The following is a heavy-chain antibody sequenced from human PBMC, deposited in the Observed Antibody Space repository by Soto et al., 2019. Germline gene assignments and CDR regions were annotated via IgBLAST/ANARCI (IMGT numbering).Heavy chain of an antibody. CDR1: GGSFSGYY. V-gene: IGHV4-34*01. CDR2: INHSGST. D-gene: IGHD6-13*01. CDR3: ARGRIAAADFDY. J-gene: IGHJ4*02. Sequence: PSDTLSLTCAVYGGSFSGYYWSWIRQPPGKGLEWIGEINHSGSTNYNPSLKSRVTISVDTSKNQFSLKLSSVTAADTAVYYCARGRIAAADFDYWGQGTLVTVSS.